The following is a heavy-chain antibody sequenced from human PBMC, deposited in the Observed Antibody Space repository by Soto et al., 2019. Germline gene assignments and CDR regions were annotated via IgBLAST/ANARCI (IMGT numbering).Heavy chain of an antibody. CDR3: ARGVTFLNFDY. Sequence: QVQLVQSGAEVKKPGASVKVSCKASGYTFSSYGISWVRQAPGQGLEWMGWISVYSGDTNFAQKFQGRITMTXXTSRNTAYMELRSLRSDDTAVYYCARGVTFLNFDYWGQGTLVTVSS. CDR2: ISVYSGDT. V-gene: IGHV1-18*01. CDR1: GYTFSSYG. J-gene: IGHJ4*02.